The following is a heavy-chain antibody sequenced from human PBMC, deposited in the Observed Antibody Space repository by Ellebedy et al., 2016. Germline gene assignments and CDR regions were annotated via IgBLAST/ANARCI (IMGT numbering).Heavy chain of an antibody. V-gene: IGHV1-46*01. CDR3: VRGDYGGKSPGRA. Sequence: ASVKVSXXASGYTLTSYYMNWVRQAPGQGIEWLGIINPSGGNTNYAQKFQGRVSMATDTSTTTVYMELSSLRSEDTALYYCVRGDYGGKSPGRAWGQGTLVTVSS. CDR2: INPSGGNT. CDR1: GYTLTSYY. D-gene: IGHD4-23*01. J-gene: IGHJ5*02.